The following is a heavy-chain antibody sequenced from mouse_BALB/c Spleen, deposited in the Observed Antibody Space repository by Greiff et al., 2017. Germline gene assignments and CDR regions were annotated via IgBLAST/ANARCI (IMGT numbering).Heavy chain of an antibody. J-gene: IGHJ2*01. CDR3: ARTDYGNYAFDY. Sequence: QVQLQKSGPQLVRPGASVKISCKASGYSFTSYWMHWVKQRPGQGLEWIGMIDPSDSETRLNQKFKDKATLTVDKSSSTAYMQLSSPTSEDSAVYYCARTDYGNYAFDYWGQGTTLTVSS. D-gene: IGHD2-1*01. V-gene: IGHV1S127*01. CDR1: GYSFTSYW. CDR2: IDPSDSET.